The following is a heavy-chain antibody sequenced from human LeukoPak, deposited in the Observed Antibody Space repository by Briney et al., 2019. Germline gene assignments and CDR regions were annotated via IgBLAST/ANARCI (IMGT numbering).Heavy chain of an antibody. CDR3: ARPSGSYDWRTDFDY. D-gene: IGHD1-26*01. CDR1: GYSFTSYW. Sequence: GESLKISCKGSGYSFTSYWIGWVRQMPGKGLEWMGIIYPGDSDTTYSPSFQGQVTISADKSISTAYLQWSSLKASDTAMYYCARPSGSYDWRTDFDYWGQGTLVTVSS. J-gene: IGHJ4*02. V-gene: IGHV5-51*01. CDR2: IYPGDSDT.